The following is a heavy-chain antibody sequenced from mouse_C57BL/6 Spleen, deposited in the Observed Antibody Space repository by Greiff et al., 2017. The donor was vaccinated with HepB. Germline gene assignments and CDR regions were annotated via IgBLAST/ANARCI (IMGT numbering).Heavy chain of an antibody. J-gene: IGHJ4*01. V-gene: IGHV5-9-1*02. Sequence: EVMLVESGEGLVKPGGSLKLSCAASGFTFSSYAMSWVRQTPEKRLEWVAYISSGGDYIYYADTVKGRFTISRDNARNTLYLQMSSLKSEDTAMYYCTRDHDYYAMDYWGQGTSVTVSS. CDR2: ISSGGDYI. CDR3: TRDHDYYAMDY. CDR1: GFTFSSYA.